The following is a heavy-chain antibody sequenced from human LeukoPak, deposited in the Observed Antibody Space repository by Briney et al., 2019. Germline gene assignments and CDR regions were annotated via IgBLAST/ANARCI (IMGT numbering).Heavy chain of an antibody. CDR1: GYTFTGYY. V-gene: IGHV1-2*02. J-gene: IGHJ4*02. CDR2: INPNSGGT. Sequence: ASVKVSCKASGYTFTGYYMHWVRQAPGQGLEWMGWINPNSGGTNYAQKFQGRVTMTRDTSISTAYMELSRLRSDDTAVYYCARGDGEWELLGIDYWGQGTLVTVSS. CDR3: ARGDGEWELLGIDY. D-gene: IGHD1-26*01.